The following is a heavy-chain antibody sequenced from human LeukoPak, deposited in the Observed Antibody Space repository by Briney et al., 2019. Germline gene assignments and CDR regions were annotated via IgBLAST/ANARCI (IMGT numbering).Heavy chain of an antibody. CDR3: ARDYPDYFDY. D-gene: IGHD3-16*02. J-gene: IGHJ4*02. CDR2: ISSSSSYI. V-gene: IGHV3-21*01. Sequence: GGSLRLSCAASGFSFSSYSMNWVRQAPGKGLEWVSSISSSSSYIYYADSVKGRFTISRDNAKNSLYLQINSLRAEDTAVYYCARDYPDYFDYWGQGTLVTVSS. CDR1: GFSFSSYS.